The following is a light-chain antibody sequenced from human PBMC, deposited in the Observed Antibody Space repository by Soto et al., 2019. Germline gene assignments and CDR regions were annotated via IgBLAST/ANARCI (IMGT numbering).Light chain of an antibody. CDR2: AAS. V-gene: IGKV1-39*01. Sequence: DIVMTQSPSSLSASAGDRATVTCRASQSVSSYLTWYQQKPGKAPKLLIYAASSMQSGIPSRFSGSGSGTEFTLTINSLEPEDFAVYYCQQRNVWPPITFGQGTRLEIK. J-gene: IGKJ5*01. CDR3: QQRNVWPPIT. CDR1: QSVSSY.